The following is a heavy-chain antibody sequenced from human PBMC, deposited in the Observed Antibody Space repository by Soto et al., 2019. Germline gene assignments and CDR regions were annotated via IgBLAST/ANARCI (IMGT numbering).Heavy chain of an antibody. Sequence: SETLSLTCTVSGGSISRYYWSWIRQPPGKGLEWIGYLYNAGSTIYNPSLKSRVTISVDMSQNQFSLKLSSVTAADTAVYYCARGSGPNYYDSSGYYSFDYWGQGTLVTVSS. V-gene: IGHV4-59*01. J-gene: IGHJ4*02. CDR2: LYNAGST. CDR1: GGSISRYY. CDR3: ARGSGPNYYDSSGYYSFDY. D-gene: IGHD3-22*01.